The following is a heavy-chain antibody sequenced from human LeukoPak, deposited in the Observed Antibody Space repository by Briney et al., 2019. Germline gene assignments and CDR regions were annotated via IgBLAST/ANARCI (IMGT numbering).Heavy chain of an antibody. CDR3: AKDHSSGWPDCFDY. CDR1: GFAISSYA. Sequence: GGSLRLSCAASGFAISSYAMNWVRQAPGKGLQWASAISGSGGSTYYADSVKGRFTISRDNSKNTLYLQMNSLRAEDTAVYYCAKDHSSGWPDCFDYWGQGALVTVSS. D-gene: IGHD6-19*01. V-gene: IGHV3-23*01. CDR2: ISGSGGST. J-gene: IGHJ4*02.